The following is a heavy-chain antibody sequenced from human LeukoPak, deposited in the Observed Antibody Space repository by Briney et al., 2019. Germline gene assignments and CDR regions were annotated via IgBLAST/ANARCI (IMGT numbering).Heavy chain of an antibody. CDR1: GGSFSGYY. CDR3: ARAYYYDSSGYYYFDY. Sequence: SETLSLTCAVYGGSFSGYYWSWIRQPPGKGLEWIGEINHSGSTNYNPSLKSRVTISVDTSKNQFSLKLSSVTVADTAVYYCARAYYYDSSGYYYFDYWGQGTLVTVSS. D-gene: IGHD3-22*01. J-gene: IGHJ4*02. V-gene: IGHV4-34*01. CDR2: INHSGST.